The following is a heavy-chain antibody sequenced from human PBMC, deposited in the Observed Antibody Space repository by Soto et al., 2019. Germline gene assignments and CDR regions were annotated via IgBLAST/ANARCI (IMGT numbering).Heavy chain of an antibody. CDR3: AATVFGEYSHYALDV. CDR1: GDSITSVGYS. D-gene: IGHD3-3*01. Sequence: SETLSLTCAVSGDSITSVGYSWSWIRQPPGKALEWIGYIYHTGTTYYTAALKSRVTISLDRSKNRISLSLNSVTAADTAVYYCAATVFGEYSHYALDVWGQGTTVTVSS. V-gene: IGHV4-30-2*01. J-gene: IGHJ6*02. CDR2: IYHTGTT.